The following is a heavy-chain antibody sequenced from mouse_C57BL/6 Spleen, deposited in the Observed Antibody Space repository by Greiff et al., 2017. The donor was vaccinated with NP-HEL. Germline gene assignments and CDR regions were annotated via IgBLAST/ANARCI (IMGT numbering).Heavy chain of an antibody. Sequence: VHVKQSGPELVKPGASVKISCKASGYSFTGYYMNWVKQSPEKSLEWIGEINPSTGGTTYNQKFKAKATLTVDKSSSTAYMQLKSLTSEDSAVYYCARRDYSNYFDYWGQGTTLTVSS. CDR1: GYSFTGYY. CDR3: ARRDYSNYFDY. CDR2: INPSTGGT. D-gene: IGHD2-5*01. J-gene: IGHJ2*01. V-gene: IGHV1-42*01.